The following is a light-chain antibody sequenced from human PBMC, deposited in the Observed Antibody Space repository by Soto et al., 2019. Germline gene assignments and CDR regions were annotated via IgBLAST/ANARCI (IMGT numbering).Light chain of an antibody. J-gene: IGKJ4*01. CDR2: AAS. V-gene: IGKV1-9*01. CDR1: LSVTTY. CDR3: QQLSRYPLT. Sequence: DIQMTQSPSSLSASVGDRVTITCRTSLSVTTYLNWYQQKPGKAPKLLIYAASTLQSGVPSRFSGSGSETEFSLTIRALQPEDFATYYCQQLSRYPLTFGGGTKVDIK.